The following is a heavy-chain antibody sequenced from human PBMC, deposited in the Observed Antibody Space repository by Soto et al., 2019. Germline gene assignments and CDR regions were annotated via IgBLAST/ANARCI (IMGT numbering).Heavy chain of an antibody. CDR3: AKGGGAPGYPIDY. J-gene: IGHJ4*02. CDR1: GFTFGNYA. Sequence: QVQLGESGGGVVQPGKSLRLSCVGSGFTFGNYAMYWVRQAPGKGLEWVAFISYDGSKRYHEGSVKGQFTIPRDNARNTLYLQMDRLRPEDTAVYYCAKGGGAPGYPIDYWGLGTLVTVSS. V-gene: IGHV3-30*18. D-gene: IGHD3-9*01. CDR2: ISYDGSKR.